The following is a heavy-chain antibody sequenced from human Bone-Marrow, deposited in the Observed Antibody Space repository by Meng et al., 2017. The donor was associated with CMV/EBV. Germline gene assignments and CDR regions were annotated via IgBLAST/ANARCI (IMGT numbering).Heavy chain of an antibody. V-gene: IGHV3-48*04. CDR3: ARESRCSSTSCYTGSLGRTNGYFDY. D-gene: IGHD2-2*02. CDR2: ISSSSSTI. J-gene: IGHJ4*01. Sequence: GGSLRLSCAASGFTFSSYSMNWVRQAPGKGLEWVSYISSSSSTIYYADSVKGRFTISRDNAKNSLYLQMHSLRAEDTAVYYCARESRCSSTSCYTGSLGRTNGYFDYWGQGTLVTVSS. CDR1: GFTFSSYS.